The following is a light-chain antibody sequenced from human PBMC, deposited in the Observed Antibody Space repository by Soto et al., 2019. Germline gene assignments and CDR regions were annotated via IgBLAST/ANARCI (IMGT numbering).Light chain of an antibody. CDR1: QSVSGY. Sequence: EIVLTQSPDTLYLSPGERATLSCRASQSVSGYLGWYQQKPGQAPRLLIYDASNRAYGVPARFSGSGSGTNFTLTIASLEPEDFAVYYCQQRSNWPYLTFGGGTRV. CDR3: QQRSNWPYLT. CDR2: DAS. J-gene: IGKJ4*01. V-gene: IGKV3-11*01.